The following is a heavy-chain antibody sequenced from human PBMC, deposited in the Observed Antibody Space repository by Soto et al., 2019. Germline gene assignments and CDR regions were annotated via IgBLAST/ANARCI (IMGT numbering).Heavy chain of an antibody. Sequence: GGSLRLSCAASGFTFSSHSMNWVRQAPGKGLEWVSSITSSSSYINYADSVKGRFTISRDNAKTSLYLQMNSLRAEDTAVYYCARDDYGGNKKFDYWGQGTLVTVS. D-gene: IGHD4-17*01. CDR3: ARDDYGGNKKFDY. J-gene: IGHJ4*02. V-gene: IGHV3-21*01. CDR2: ITSSSSYI. CDR1: GFTFSSHS.